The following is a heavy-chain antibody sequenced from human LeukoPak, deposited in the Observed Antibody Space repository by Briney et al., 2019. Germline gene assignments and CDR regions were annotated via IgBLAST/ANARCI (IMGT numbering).Heavy chain of an antibody. CDR3: ARGVGGYSYGYLGY. J-gene: IGHJ4*02. CDR1: GFTFSSYW. D-gene: IGHD5-18*01. Sequence: GGSLRLSCAASGFTFSSYWMHWVRQAPGKGLVWVSRINSDGSSTSYADSVKGRFTISRDNAKNTLYLQMNSLRAEGTAVYYCARGVGGYSYGYLGYWGQGTLVTVSS. CDR2: INSDGSST. V-gene: IGHV3-74*01.